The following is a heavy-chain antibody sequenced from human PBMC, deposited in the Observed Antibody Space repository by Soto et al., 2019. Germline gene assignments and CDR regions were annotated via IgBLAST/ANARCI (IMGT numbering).Heavy chain of an antibody. CDR3: ARLRGYSYDGALDI. Sequence: GGSLRLSCAASGFTFSDYYMSCVRQTPGKGLEWVSYISSRDSTIYYADSVKGRFTISRDNAKKSLYLQMNSLRAEDSAVYYCARLRGYSYDGALDICGQGTMVTVSS. CDR1: GFTFSDYY. D-gene: IGHD5-18*01. V-gene: IGHV3-11*01. J-gene: IGHJ3*02. CDR2: ISSRDSTI.